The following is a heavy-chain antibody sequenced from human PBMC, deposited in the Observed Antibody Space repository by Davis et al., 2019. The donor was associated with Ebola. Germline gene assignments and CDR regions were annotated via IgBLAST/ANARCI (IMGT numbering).Heavy chain of an antibody. CDR2: ISGSGDTT. CDR3: ASPGGFQTGHAVSFDF. J-gene: IGHJ4*02. V-gene: IGHV3-23*01. CDR1: GFTFSSYA. D-gene: IGHD3-9*01. Sequence: PGGSLRLSCAASGFTFSSYAMSWVRQAPGKGLEWVSSISGSGDTTNYADSVKGRFTMSRDNSKNTHHLQMNSLRAEDTAVYYCASPGGFQTGHAVSFDFWGQGTLVTVSS.